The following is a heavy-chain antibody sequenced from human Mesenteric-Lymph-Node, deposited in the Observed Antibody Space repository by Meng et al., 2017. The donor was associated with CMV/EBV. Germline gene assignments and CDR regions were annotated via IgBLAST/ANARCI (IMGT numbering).Heavy chain of an antibody. V-gene: IGHV1-18*01. CDR3: ATELSRGGY. CDR2: ISAYNVNT. CDR1: GETFIDFG. Sequence: QMQRVESGTEVKKPGGALRMSSKAAGETFIDFGISWVRQAPGQGREWMGWISAYNVNTNYAPEFQRRVTLTTDTSTTTDTSTTTVCMELRSLRSDDTAIYYCATELSRGGYWGQGTLVTVSS. J-gene: IGHJ4*02.